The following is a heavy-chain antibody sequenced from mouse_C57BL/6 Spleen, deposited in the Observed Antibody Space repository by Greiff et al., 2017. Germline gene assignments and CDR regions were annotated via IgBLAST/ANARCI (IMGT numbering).Heavy chain of an antibody. CDR2: INPNNGGT. CDR3: SRFPLYYYGSSLYAMDY. J-gene: IGHJ4*01. V-gene: IGHV1-18*01. CDR1: GYTFTDYN. Sequence: VQLQQSGPELVKPGASVKIPCKASGYTFTDYNMDWVKQSHGKSLEWIGDINPNNGGTIYNQKFKGKATLTVDKSSSTAYMELRSLTSEDTAVXSCSRFPLYYYGSSLYAMDYWGQGTSVTVSS. D-gene: IGHD1-1*01.